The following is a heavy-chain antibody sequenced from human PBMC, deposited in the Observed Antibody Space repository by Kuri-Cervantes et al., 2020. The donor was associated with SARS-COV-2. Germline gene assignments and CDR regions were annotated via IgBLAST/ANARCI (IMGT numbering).Heavy chain of an antibody. V-gene: IGHV4-39*07. CDR3: ATAEDTARPWYFDL. CDR1: GGSISSSSYY. D-gene: IGHD5-18*01. J-gene: IGHJ2*01. Sequence: ESLKISCTVSGGSISSSSYYWAWIRQPPGKGLEWIGSIYYSGSTYYNPSLKSRVTISVDTSKNQFSLKLSSVTAADTAVYYCATAEDTARPWYFDLWGRGNLVHVSS. CDR2: IYYSGST.